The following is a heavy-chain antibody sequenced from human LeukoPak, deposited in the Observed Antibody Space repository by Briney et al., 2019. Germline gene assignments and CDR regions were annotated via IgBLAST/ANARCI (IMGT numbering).Heavy chain of an antibody. V-gene: IGHV4-39*07. Sequence: PSETLSLTCTVSGGSISSSSYYWGWIRQPPGKGLEWIGSIYYSGSTYYNPSLKSRVTISVDTSKNQFSLKLSSVTAADTAVYYCARDRGFGESYPGMTYFDYWGQGTLVTVSS. J-gene: IGHJ4*02. CDR3: ARDRGFGESYPGMTYFDY. D-gene: IGHD3-10*01. CDR1: GGSISSSSYY. CDR2: IYYSGST.